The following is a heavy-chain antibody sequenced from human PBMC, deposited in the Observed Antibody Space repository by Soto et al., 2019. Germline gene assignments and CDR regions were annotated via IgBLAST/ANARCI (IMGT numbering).Heavy chain of an antibody. CDR2: IYYSGST. J-gene: IGHJ3*02. D-gene: IGHD3-22*01. CDR3: ARPRFYYDSSGDDAFDI. CDR1: GGSISSSSYY. V-gene: IGHV4-39*01. Sequence: QLQLQESGPGLVKPSETLSLTCTVSGGSISSSSYYWGWIRQPPGKGLEWIGSIYYSGSTYYNPSLKSRVTISVDTSKNQFCLKMSAVAAADTSVYYCARPRFYYDSSGDDAFDIWGQGTMVTVSS.